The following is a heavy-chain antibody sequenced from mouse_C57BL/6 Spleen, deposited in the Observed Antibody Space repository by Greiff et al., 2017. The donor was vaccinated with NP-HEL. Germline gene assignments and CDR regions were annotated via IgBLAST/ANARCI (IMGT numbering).Heavy chain of an antibody. CDR2: IDPSDSYT. CDR3: ARGRVYFDY. CDR1: GYTFTSYW. Sequence: QVQLQQPGAELVRPGTSVKLSCKASGYTFTSYWMHWVKQRPGQGLEWIGVIDPSDSYTNYNQKFKGKATLTVDTSSSTAYMQLSSLTSEDSAVYYCARGRVYFDYWGQGTTLTVSS. V-gene: IGHV1-59*01. J-gene: IGHJ2*01.